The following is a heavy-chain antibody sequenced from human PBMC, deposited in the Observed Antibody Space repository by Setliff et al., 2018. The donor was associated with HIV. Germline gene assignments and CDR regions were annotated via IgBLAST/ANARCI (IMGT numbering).Heavy chain of an antibody. CDR3: ARKDGAGLRQIVAGEFYYMDV. Sequence: ASVKVSCKASGYIFTDYYIRWVRQAPGQGLEWMGWINPNGGYTNYAQKFLGRVTMTQDTSFTTAYLELSRLGSDDTAVYYCARKDGAGLRQIVAGEFYYMDVWGKGTTVTVSS. CDR1: GYIFTDYY. J-gene: IGHJ6*03. D-gene: IGHD5-12*01. V-gene: IGHV1-2*02. CDR2: INPNGGYT.